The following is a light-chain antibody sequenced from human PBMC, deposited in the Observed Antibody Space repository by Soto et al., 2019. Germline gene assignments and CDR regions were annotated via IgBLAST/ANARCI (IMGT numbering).Light chain of an antibody. Sequence: ALTQPRSVSGSPGQSVTISCTGTSSDVGGYNYVSWYEQHPVKAPKLMIYDVTKRPSGVPDRFSGSKSGNTASLTISGLQAEDEADYYCCSYAGSYTGVFGTGTKVTVL. V-gene: IGLV2-11*01. CDR2: DVT. CDR3: CSYAGSYTGV. J-gene: IGLJ1*01. CDR1: SSDVGGYNY.